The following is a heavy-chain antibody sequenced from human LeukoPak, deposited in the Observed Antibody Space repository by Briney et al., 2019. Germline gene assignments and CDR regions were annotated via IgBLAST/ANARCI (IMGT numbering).Heavy chain of an antibody. CDR3: ARDTAMYRAFDI. CDR1: GGSISSSNYY. J-gene: IGHJ3*02. V-gene: IGHV4-39*07. Sequence: SETLSLTCTVSGGSISSSNYYWGWIRQPPGKGLEWIGSIDYSGSTYYNPSLKSRVTISVDTSKNQFSLKLSSVTAADTAVYYCARDTAMYRAFDIWGQGTMVTVSS. CDR2: IDYSGST. D-gene: IGHD2-8*01.